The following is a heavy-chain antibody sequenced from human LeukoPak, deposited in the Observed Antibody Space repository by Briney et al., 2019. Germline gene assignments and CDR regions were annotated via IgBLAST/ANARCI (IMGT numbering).Heavy chain of an antibody. J-gene: IGHJ5*02. Sequence: SVKASCKASGGTFSSYAISWVRQAPGQGLEWMGGIIPIFGTANYAQKFQGRVTITADESTSTAYMELSSLRSEDTAVYYCARGDYYDILTGLDPWGQGTLVTVSS. D-gene: IGHD3-9*01. CDR1: GGTFSSYA. CDR3: ARGDYYDILTGLDP. V-gene: IGHV1-69*01. CDR2: IIPIFGTA.